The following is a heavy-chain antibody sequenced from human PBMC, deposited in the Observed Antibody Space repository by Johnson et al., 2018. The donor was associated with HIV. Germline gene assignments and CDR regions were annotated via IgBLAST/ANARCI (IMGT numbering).Heavy chain of an antibody. Sequence: MQLVESGGGVVQPGRSLRLSCAASGFTFSSYAMHWVRQAPGKGLAWVSAISGRGGSTYYADSVKGRFTIARDNSKKTVYLQMNSLRAEDTAVYYCARGPSQFSWPDVAFDIWGQGTTVTVSS. CDR2: ISGRGGST. D-gene: IGHD3-3*01. V-gene: IGHV3-23*04. CDR3: ARGPSQFSWPDVAFDI. J-gene: IGHJ3*02. CDR1: GFTFSSYA.